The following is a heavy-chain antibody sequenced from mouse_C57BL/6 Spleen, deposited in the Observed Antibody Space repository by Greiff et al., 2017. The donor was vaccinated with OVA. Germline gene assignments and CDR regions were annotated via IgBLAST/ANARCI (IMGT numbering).Heavy chain of an antibody. CDR3: ARHRYYDFFYAMDY. V-gene: IGHV5-9*01. Sequence: EVKLVESGGGLVKPGGSLKLSCAASGFTFSSYTMSWVRQTPEKRLEWVATISGGGGNTYYPDSVKGRFTISRDNAKNTLYLQMSSLRSEDTALYYCARHRYYDFFYAMDYWGQGTSVTVSS. J-gene: IGHJ4*01. CDR1: GFTFSSYT. D-gene: IGHD2-4*01. CDR2: ISGGGGNT.